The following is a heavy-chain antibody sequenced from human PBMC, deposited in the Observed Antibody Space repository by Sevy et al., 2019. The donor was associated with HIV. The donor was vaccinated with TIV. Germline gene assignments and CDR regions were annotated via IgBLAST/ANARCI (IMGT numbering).Heavy chain of an antibody. J-gene: IGHJ4*02. D-gene: IGHD3-22*01. V-gene: IGHV1-24*01. CDR3: ATTKDYYDSSGYPFDY. CDR1: GYTLTELS. CDR2: FDPEDDEK. Sequence: ASVKLSCKVSGYTLTELSVHWVRQAPGKGLEWMATFDPEDDEKIYAQKFQGRVTMTEDTSTDTAYMELSSLRSEDTAVYYCATTKDYYDSSGYPFDYWGQGTLVTVSS.